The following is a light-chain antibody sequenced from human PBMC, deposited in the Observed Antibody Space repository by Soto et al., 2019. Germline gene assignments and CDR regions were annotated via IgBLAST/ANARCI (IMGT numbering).Light chain of an antibody. Sequence: EIVLTQSPGTLSLSPGERATLSCRASQSVSTSYLAWYQQKPGQAPRLLIYGASRRAPGIPDRFSGSGSGADFTRTISRLEPEDFAVYYCQQYGSVPLTFGGGTKVEIK. CDR3: QQYGSVPLT. J-gene: IGKJ4*01. CDR2: GAS. CDR1: QSVSTSY. V-gene: IGKV3-20*01.